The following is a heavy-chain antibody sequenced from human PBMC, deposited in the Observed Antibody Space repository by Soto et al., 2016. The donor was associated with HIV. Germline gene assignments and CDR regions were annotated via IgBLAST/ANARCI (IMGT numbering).Heavy chain of an antibody. D-gene: IGHD1-20*01. V-gene: IGHV1-46*01. CDR1: GYTFTNYY. CDR3: ARVLYNWNDSDAFDI. CDR2: INPSGGST. Sequence: QVQLVQSGAEVKKPGASVKVSCKASGYTFTNYYMHWVRQAPGQGLEWMGIINPSGGSTSYAQKFQGRVTMTRDTSTSTVYMELSSLRSEDTAVYYCARVLYNWNDSDAFDIWGQGTMVTVSS. J-gene: IGHJ3*02.